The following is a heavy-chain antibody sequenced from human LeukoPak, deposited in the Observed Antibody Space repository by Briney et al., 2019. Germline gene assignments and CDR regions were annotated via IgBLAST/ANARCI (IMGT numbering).Heavy chain of an antibody. CDR2: IYPGDSDT. J-gene: IGHJ5*02. V-gene: IGHV5-51*01. CDR3: ARLIVAAAGTGWFDP. Sequence: GESLKISCKGSGYSFTSYWIGWVRQLPGKGLEWMGIIYPGDSDTRYSPSFQGQVTISADESISTAYLQWSSLKASDTAMYYCARLIVAAAGTGWFDPWGQGTLVTVSS. CDR1: GYSFTSYW. D-gene: IGHD6-13*01.